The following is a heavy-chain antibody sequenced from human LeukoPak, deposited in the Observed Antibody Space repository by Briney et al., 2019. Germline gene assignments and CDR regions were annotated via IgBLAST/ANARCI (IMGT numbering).Heavy chain of an antibody. CDR2: ISISSVDS. CDR1: GFTFATYA. V-gene: IGHV3-23*01. CDR3: AKDRELLFAHCWFDL. Sequence: PGGSLRLSCAASGFTFATYAMSWVRQGPGKGLEWVGGISISSVDSYYADSVKGRFSISRDDSRNTLYLQMNRLRDEDTAIYYCAKDRELLFAHCWFDLWGQGTLVTVSS. D-gene: IGHD3-10*01. J-gene: IGHJ5*02.